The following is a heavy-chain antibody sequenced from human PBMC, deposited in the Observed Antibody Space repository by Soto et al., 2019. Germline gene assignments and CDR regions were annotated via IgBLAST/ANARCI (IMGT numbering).Heavy chain of an antibody. Sequence: EVQLLESGGGLVQPGGSLRLSCAGSGFTFSAYAMNWVRQAPGKGRQWVAGLVGNSGDNTYADSVRGRFTVSSDNSVNTLYLQMTNLRDEDTAVYYCAKDLNALNGVWEPFDMWGRGTRVTVSS. D-gene: IGHD2-8*01. J-gene: IGHJ3*02. CDR2: LVGNSGDN. CDR3: AKDLNALNGVWEPFDM. CDR1: GFTFSAYA. V-gene: IGHV3-23*01.